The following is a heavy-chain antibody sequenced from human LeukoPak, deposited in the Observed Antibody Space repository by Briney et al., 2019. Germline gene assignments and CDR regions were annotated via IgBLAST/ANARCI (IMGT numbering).Heavy chain of an antibody. J-gene: IGHJ4*02. CDR1: GGSISSYY. CDR2: INHSGST. D-gene: IGHD2-2*02. Sequence: SETLSLTCTVSGGSISSYYWSWIRQPPGKGLEWIGEINHSGSTNYNPSLKSRVTISVDTSKNQLSLKLSSVTAADTAVYYCARGYCSSTSCYTFDYWGQGTLVTVSS. V-gene: IGHV4-34*01. CDR3: ARGYCSSTSCYTFDY.